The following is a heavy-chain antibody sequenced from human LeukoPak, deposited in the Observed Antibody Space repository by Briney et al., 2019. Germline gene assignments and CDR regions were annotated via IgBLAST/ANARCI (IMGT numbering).Heavy chain of an antibody. D-gene: IGHD2-2*01. Sequence: GRSLRLSCATSGFTFSSYGMHWVRQAPGKGLEWVAVISHDGSNKYYADSVKGRFTISRDNSKNTLYLQMNSLRAEDTAVYACARVGVPQYAFDIWGQGTWVTVSS. CDR2: ISHDGSNK. CDR1: GFTFSSYG. J-gene: IGHJ3*02. V-gene: IGHV3-30*03. CDR3: ARVGVPQYAFDI.